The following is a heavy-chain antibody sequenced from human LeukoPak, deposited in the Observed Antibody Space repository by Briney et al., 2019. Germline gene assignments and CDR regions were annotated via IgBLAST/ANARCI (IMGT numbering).Heavy chain of an antibody. J-gene: IGHJ5*02. D-gene: IGHD6-19*01. Sequence: ASVMVSCKVSGYTLTELSMHWVRQAPGKGLEWMGGFDPEDGETIYAQKFQGRVTMTEDTSTDTAYMELSSLRSEDTAVYYCATCSRAVAGTWPNWFDPWGQGTLVTVSS. CDR1: GYTLTELS. V-gene: IGHV1-24*01. CDR3: ATCSRAVAGTWPNWFDP. CDR2: FDPEDGET.